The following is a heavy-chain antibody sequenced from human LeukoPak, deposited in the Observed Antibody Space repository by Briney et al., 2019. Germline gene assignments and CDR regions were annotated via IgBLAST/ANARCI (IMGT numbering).Heavy chain of an antibody. J-gene: IGHJ6*03. CDR3: ARGGYYYYYYMDV. Sequence: GESLKISCKGSGYSFTSYWIGWVRQMPGKGLEWMGIIYPGDSETRFSPSFQGQVTISADKSISTAYLQWSSLKASDTAMYYCARGGYYYYYYMDVWGKGTTVTISS. CDR2: IYPGDSET. D-gene: IGHD1-26*01. V-gene: IGHV5-51*01. CDR1: GYSFTSYW.